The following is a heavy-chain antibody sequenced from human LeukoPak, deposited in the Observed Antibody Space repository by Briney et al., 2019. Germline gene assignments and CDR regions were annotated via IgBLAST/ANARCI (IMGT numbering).Heavy chain of an antibody. CDR1: GFTFSSYW. Sequence: PGGSLRLSCAASGFTFSSYWMTWVRQAPGKGLEWVAHIKEDGTKKDYVDSVKGRFTISRDNTENSLFLQLNSLRADDTAVYYCARGLSYAVAYGDYWGQGTLVTVSS. CDR2: IKEDGTKK. J-gene: IGHJ4*02. D-gene: IGHD6-19*01. V-gene: IGHV3-7*01. CDR3: ARGLSYAVAYGDY.